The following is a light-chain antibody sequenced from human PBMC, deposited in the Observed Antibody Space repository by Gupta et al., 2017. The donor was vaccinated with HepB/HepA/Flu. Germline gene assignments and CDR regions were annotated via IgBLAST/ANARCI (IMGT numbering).Light chain of an antibody. J-gene: IGLJ3*02. CDR2: SVS. V-gene: IGLV2-14*03. CDR1: SSDIGGFDA. Sequence: QSALTQPASVSGFAGQSITISCTGSSSDIGGFDAVSWYKHYPGKAPELLLYSVSNRPSGVYYRFSGSKSGNTASLTISGLQPEDEAHYYCSSLRTGLTLVVFGGGTKLTVL. CDR3: SSLRTGLTLVV.